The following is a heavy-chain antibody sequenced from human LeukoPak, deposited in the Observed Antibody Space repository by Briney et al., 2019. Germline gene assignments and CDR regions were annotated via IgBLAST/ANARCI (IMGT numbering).Heavy chain of an antibody. CDR1: GYTFISYD. V-gene: IGHV1-8*03. CDR2: MNPNSGNT. CDR3: ARSYDFWSGPPVMDV. D-gene: IGHD3-3*01. J-gene: IGHJ6*03. Sequence: ASVKVSCKASGYTFISYDINWVRQATGQGLEWMGWMNPNSGNTGYAQKFQGRVTITRNTSISTAYMELSSLRSEDTAVYYCARSYDFWSGPPVMDVWGKGTTVTVSS.